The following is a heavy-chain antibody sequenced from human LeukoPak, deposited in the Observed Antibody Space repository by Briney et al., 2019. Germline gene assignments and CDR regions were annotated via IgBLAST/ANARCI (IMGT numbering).Heavy chain of an antibody. V-gene: IGHV1-2*02. J-gene: IGHJ3*02. CDR2: INPNSGGT. D-gene: IGHD5-18*01. CDR3: ATTQWIQLWSRAFDI. CDR1: GYTFTGYY. Sequence: ASVKVSCKASGYTFTGYYMHWVRQAPGQGLEWMGWINPNSGGTNYAQKFQGRVTMTRDTSISTAYMELSRLRSDDTAVYYCATTQWIQLWSRAFDIWGQRTMVTVSS.